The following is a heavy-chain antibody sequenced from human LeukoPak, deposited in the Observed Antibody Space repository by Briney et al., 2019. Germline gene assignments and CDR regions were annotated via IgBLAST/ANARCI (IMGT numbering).Heavy chain of an antibody. Sequence: PSETLSLTCAVYGGSFSGYYWSLIRQPPGKGLEWIGEINHSGSTNYNPSLKSRVTISVDTSKNQFSLKLSSVTAADTAVYYCARVRGSRFEYFQHWGQGTLVTVSS. J-gene: IGHJ1*01. D-gene: IGHD3-16*01. CDR2: INHSGST. CDR1: GGSFSGYY. CDR3: ARVRGSRFEYFQH. V-gene: IGHV4-34*01.